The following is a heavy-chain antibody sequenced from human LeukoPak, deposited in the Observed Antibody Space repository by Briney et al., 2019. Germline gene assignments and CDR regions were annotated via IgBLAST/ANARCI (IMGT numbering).Heavy chain of an antibody. V-gene: IGHV4-59*12. Sequence: PSETLSLTCTVSGGSISSYYWSWIRQPPGKGLEWIGYIYYSGSTNYNPSLKSRVTISADTSKNQFSLKLSSVTAADTAVYYCARDPHSGYGTDYWGQGTLVTVSS. CDR1: GGSISSYY. CDR3: ARDPHSGYGTDY. D-gene: IGHD5-12*01. CDR2: IYYSGST. J-gene: IGHJ4*02.